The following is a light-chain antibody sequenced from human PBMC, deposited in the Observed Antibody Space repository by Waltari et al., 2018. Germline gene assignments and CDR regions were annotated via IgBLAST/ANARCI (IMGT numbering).Light chain of an antibody. V-gene: IGLV2-11*01. J-gene: IGLJ2*01. CDR3: CSYAGSLQGV. Sequence: QSALTQPRSVSGSPGQSVTISCTGTSSDVGGYNYVSWYQQHPGQAPKLMIYDVSKRPSGVPDRCSGSKSGNTASLTISGLQAEDEADYYCCSYAGSLQGVFGGGTKLTVL. CDR2: DVS. CDR1: SSDVGGYNY.